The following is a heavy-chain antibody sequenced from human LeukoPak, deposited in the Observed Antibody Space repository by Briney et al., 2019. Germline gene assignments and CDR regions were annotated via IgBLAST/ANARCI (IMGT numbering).Heavy chain of an antibody. CDR1: GLTFSEYG. CDR3: TRLDEKGAAVTTSFDY. CDR2: IKSKANNYAT. V-gene: IGHV3-73*01. J-gene: IGHJ4*02. D-gene: IGHD4-17*01. Sequence: GGSLRLSCAASGLTFSEYGLHWVRQASGKGLEWLGRIKSKANNYATAYSASVQGRFSISRDDSQNTAYLQMNSLKPEDTAVYYCTRLDEKGAAVTTSFDYWGQGTLVTVSS.